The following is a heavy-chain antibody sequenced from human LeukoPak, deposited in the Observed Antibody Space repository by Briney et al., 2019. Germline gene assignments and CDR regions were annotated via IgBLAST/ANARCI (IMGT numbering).Heavy chain of an antibody. CDR3: ARHPLPCSGGSCYPDY. J-gene: IGHJ4*02. V-gene: IGHV4-59*08. Sequence: SETLSLTCTVSGGSINNYFCSWIRQPPGKGLEWIGSRFFGGSASYNSSLSSRATISMGTSKNQFSLKLSSVTAADTAVYYCARHPLPCSGGSCYPDYWGQGTLVTVSS. CDR1: GGSINNYF. CDR2: RFFGGSA. D-gene: IGHD2-15*01.